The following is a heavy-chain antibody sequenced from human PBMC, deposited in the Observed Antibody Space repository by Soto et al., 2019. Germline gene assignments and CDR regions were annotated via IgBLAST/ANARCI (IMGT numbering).Heavy chain of an antibody. D-gene: IGHD3-22*01. CDR2: ISSSSSTI. CDR1: GFTFNSYS. CDR3: ARGPYYYDSSGYYRKYFDY. V-gene: IGHV3-48*02. J-gene: IGHJ4*02. Sequence: EVQLVESGGGLVQPGGSLRLSCAASGFTFNSYSMNWVRQAPGKGLEWVSYISSSSSTIYYADSVKGRFTISRDNAKNSLYLQMNSLRDEDTAVYYCARGPYYYDSSGYYRKYFDYWGQGTLVTVSS.